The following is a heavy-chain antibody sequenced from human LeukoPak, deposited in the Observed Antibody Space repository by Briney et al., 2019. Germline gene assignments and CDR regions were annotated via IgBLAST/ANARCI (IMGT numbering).Heavy chain of an antibody. J-gene: IGHJ4*02. CDR2: INLDGSQK. CDR3: ARDVDYANPRHDY. CDR1: GFTVFNYW. V-gene: IGHV3-7*01. Sequence: GGSLRLSCAASGFTVFNYWMSWVRQAPGKRLEWVANINLDGSQKYYVDSLKGRFTISRDNAKNSLYLQMDSLRVEDTAVYYCARDVDYANPRHDYWGQGTLATVSS. D-gene: IGHD4/OR15-4a*01.